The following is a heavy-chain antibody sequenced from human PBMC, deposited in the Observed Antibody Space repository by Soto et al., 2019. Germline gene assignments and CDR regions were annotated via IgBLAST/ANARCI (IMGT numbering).Heavy chain of an antibody. CDR2: IYYSGST. CDR3: ARSRGSWASYDP. J-gene: IGHJ5*02. Sequence: SETLSLTCTVSGCSISSGGYYWSWIRQHPGKGLEWIGYIYYSGSTYYNPSLKSRVTISVDTSKNQFSLKLSSVTAADTAVYYCARSRGSWASYDPWGQGTLVTVSS. V-gene: IGHV4-31*03. CDR1: GCSISSGGYY. D-gene: IGHD2-15*01.